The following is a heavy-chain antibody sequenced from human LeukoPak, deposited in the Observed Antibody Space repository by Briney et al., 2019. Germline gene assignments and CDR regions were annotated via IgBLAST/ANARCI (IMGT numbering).Heavy chain of an antibody. V-gene: IGHV3-9*03. Sequence: PGGSLRLSCAASGFTFDDYAMHWVRQAPGKGLEWVSGISWNSGSIGYADSVKGRFTISRDNAKNSLYLQMNSLRAEDMALYYCAKGPIAVAGTYLDYWGQGTLVTVSS. J-gene: IGHJ4*02. D-gene: IGHD6-19*01. CDR2: ISWNSGSI. CDR1: GFTFDDYA. CDR3: AKGPIAVAGTYLDY.